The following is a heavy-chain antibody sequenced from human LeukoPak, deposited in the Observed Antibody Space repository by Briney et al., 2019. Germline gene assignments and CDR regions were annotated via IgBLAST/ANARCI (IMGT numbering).Heavy chain of an antibody. CDR2: ITAGGGTT. CDR1: RFTFSTYA. J-gene: IGHJ3*02. CDR3: ATEVAAKWNAFDI. Sequence: GGSLTLSCAVSRFTFSTYAMNWDRQVQGGGLECVSAITAGGGTTFYADSVKGRFSISRDNSKNMLFLQMHSLRAEDTALYYCATEVAAKWNAFDIWGQGTLVTVSS. V-gene: IGHV3-23*01. D-gene: IGHD2-15*01.